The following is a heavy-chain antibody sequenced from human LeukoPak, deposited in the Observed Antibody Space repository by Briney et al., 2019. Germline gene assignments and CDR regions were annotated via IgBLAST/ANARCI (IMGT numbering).Heavy chain of an antibody. Sequence: PSETLSLTCTVSGGSISSYYWSWIRQPPGKGLEWIGYTYYSGSTNYNPSLKSRVTISVDTSKNQFSLKLSSVTAADTAVYYCARKPSFSSGWYWFDPWGQGTLVTVSS. CDR3: ARKPSFSSGWYWFDP. D-gene: IGHD6-19*01. J-gene: IGHJ5*02. CDR2: TYYSGST. CDR1: GGSISSYY. V-gene: IGHV4-59*08.